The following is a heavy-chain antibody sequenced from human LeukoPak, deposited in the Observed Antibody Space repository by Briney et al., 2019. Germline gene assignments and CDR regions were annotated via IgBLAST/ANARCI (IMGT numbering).Heavy chain of an antibody. V-gene: IGHV3-48*03. J-gene: IGHJ4*02. CDR1: GFDFGAYE. CDR2: FAGSDTTK. CDR3: TTLGYHLDS. Sequence: PGGSLRLSCAASGFDFGAYEMNWVRQAPGKGLEWVAYFAGSDTTKYYADSVRGRFTVSRDNAKNSLYLQMNSLRAEDTALYYCTTLGYHLDSWGQGTLVTVSS. D-gene: IGHD3-22*01.